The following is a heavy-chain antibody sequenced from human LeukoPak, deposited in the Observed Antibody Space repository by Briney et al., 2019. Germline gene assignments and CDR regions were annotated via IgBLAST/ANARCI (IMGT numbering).Heavy chain of an antibody. J-gene: IGHJ4*02. Sequence: SETLSPTCTVSGGSITSGSHYWGWIRQPPAKGLEWIGTIHYRETTYSNPSLKSRVSIPIDTSKNQFSLNLSSVTAADTAVFYCASTYFDILTPSYYFDFWGRGTLVTVSS. CDR3: ASTYFDILTPSYYFDF. CDR1: GGSITSGSHY. V-gene: IGHV4-39*01. D-gene: IGHD3-9*01. CDR2: IHYRETT.